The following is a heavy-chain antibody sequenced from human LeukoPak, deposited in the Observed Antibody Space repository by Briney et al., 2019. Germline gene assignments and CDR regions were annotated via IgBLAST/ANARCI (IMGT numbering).Heavy chain of an antibody. D-gene: IGHD3-10*01. Sequence: GRSLRLSCAASGFTFDDYAMHWVRQAPGKGLEWVSGISWNSGSIGYADSVKGRFTISRDNAKNSLYLQMNSLRAEDMALYYCAREYYTYDFWGHGILVTVSS. CDR1: GFTFDDYA. V-gene: IGHV3-9*03. J-gene: IGHJ4*01. CDR2: ISWNSGSI. CDR3: AREYYTYDF.